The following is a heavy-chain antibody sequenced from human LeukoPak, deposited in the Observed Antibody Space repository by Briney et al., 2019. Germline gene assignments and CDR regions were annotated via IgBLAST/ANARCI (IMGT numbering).Heavy chain of an antibody. V-gene: IGHV7-4-1*02. CDR1: GYTFTSYG. CDR3: TRGRDTTGYFVY. CDR2: IDTNTGNP. Sequence: ASVKVSCKASGYTFTSYGISWVRLAPGQGLEWMGWIDTNTGNPTYAQGFAGRFVFSLDTSVTTTYLQISSLKAEDSAVYYCTRGRDTTGYFVYWGQGTLVTVSS. J-gene: IGHJ4*02. D-gene: IGHD3-22*01.